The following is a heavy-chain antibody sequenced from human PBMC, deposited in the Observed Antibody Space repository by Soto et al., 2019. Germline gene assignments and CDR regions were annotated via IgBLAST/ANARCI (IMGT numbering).Heavy chain of an antibody. J-gene: IGHJ4*02. CDR3: ARDRGGTRGSGNEYYFDY. Sequence: PSETLSLTCTFSVCSISRYYWSWIRQPAVNGLEWIGRMYTSGSTNYNPSLKSRVTMSVDTSKNQFSLKLSSVTAADMAVYYCARDRGGTRGSGNEYYFDYWGQGTLVTVSS. CDR1: VCSISRYY. V-gene: IGHV4-4*07. D-gene: IGHD5-12*01. CDR2: MYTSGST.